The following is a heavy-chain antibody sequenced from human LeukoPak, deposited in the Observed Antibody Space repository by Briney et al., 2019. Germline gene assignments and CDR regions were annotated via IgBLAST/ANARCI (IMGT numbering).Heavy chain of an antibody. V-gene: IGHV5-51*01. CDR3: TRGVPKDY. CDR2: IFPADSDT. D-gene: IGHD2-2*01. J-gene: IGHJ4*02. CDR1: GYSFTSYW. Sequence: GESLKISCKGSGYSFTSYWIGWVRQMPGKGLEWMRIIFPADSDTRYSPSFQGQVTISADKSISTAYLQWSSLKASDTPMYYCTRGVPKDYWGQGTLVTVSS.